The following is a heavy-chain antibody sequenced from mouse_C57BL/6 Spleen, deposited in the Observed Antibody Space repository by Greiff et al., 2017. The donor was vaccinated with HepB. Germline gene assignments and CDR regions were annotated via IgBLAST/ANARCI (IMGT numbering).Heavy chain of an antibody. CDR3: ATGRLRPYYYAMDY. D-gene: IGHD2-4*01. CDR1: GYTFTSYW. J-gene: IGHJ4*01. Sequence: QVQLQQPGAELVRPGSSVKLSCKASGYTFTSYWMHWVKQRPIQGLEWIGNIDPSDSDTHYNQKFKDKATLTVNKSSSTAYIQLSSLTSEDSAVYYCATGRLRPYYYAMDYWGQGTSVTFSS. CDR2: IDPSDSDT. V-gene: IGHV1-52*01.